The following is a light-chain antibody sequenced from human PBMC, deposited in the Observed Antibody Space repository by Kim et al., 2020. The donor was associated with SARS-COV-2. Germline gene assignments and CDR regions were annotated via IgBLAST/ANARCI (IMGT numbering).Light chain of an antibody. CDR3: QQYITWRSLT. J-gene: IGKJ4*01. CDR2: DAS. V-gene: IGKV3-15*01. Sequence: IVMSQSPVTLSVSPGEGATLSCTASQPVGSNLAWYQQKPGQTPRLLIYDASIRDSGIPARFSGSGSGTDFTLTISSLQSEDFAVYYCQQYITWRSLTFGGGTKVDIK. CDR1: QPVGSN.